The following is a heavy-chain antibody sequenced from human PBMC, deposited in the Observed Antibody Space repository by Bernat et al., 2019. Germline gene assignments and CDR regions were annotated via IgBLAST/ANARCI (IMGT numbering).Heavy chain of an antibody. CDR1: GGSFSGYY. J-gene: IGHJ5*02. Sequence: QVQLQQWGEGLLKPSETLSLTCAVYGGSFSGYYWSWIRQPPGKGLEWIGEINHSGSTNYNPSLKSRVTISVDTSKNQFSLKLSSVTAADTAVYYCARVGLRYSSSWYKFDPWGQGTLVTVSS. D-gene: IGHD6-13*01. V-gene: IGHV4-34*01. CDR3: ARVGLRYSSSWYKFDP. CDR2: INHSGST.